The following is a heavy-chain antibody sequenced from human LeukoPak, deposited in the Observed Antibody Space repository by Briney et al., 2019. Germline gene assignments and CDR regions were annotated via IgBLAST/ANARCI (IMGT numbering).Heavy chain of an antibody. CDR2: ISYSGST. D-gene: IGHD3-16*01. CDR3: ARGEIWFDY. V-gene: IGHV4-59*01. Sequence: SEALSLTCTVSGGSISSYYWSWIRQPPGKGLEWIGYISYSGSTNYNPSLKSRVTISVDTSKNQFSLKLSPVTAADTAVYYCARGEIWFDYWGQGTLVTVSS. CDR1: GGSISSYY. J-gene: IGHJ4*02.